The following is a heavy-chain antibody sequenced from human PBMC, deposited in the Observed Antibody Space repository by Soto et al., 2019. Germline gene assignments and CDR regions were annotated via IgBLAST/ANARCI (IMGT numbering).Heavy chain of an antibody. D-gene: IGHD2-15*01. CDR1: GGSISSTNW. Sequence: SETLSLTCAVSGGSISSTNWWSWVRQTPGKGLEWIGEIYQTGSTNYNPSLKSRATISIDKSQNQFSLKLTQMTAADTAMYYCAGVPPGAKFDYWGQGILVTVSS. J-gene: IGHJ4*02. CDR3: AGVPPGAKFDY. CDR2: IYQTGST. V-gene: IGHV4-4*02.